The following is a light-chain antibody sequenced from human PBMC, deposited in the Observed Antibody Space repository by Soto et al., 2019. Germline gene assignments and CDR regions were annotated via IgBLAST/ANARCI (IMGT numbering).Light chain of an antibody. J-gene: IGLJ2*01. CDR1: SDSIASNY. CDR3: QSYDNTIRVV. V-gene: IGLV6-57*01. Sequence: NFMLTQPHSVSESPGKTVTISCTRSSDSIASNYVQWFQQRPGGSPTTVIYEDNQRPSGVPDRFSGSIDSSSNSASLTISGLTTEDEADYYCQSYDNTIRVVFGGGTKLTVL. CDR2: EDN.